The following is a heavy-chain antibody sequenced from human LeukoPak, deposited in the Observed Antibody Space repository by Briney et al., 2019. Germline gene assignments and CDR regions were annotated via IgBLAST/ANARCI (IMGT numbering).Heavy chain of an antibody. V-gene: IGHV4-59*01. CDR2: IYYSGST. CDR3: ARGRQWLVRGEDDY. CDR1: GGSFNGYY. Sequence: PSETLSLTCAVYGGSFNGYYWSWIRQPPGKGLEWIGYIYYSGSTNYNPSLKSRVTISVDTSKNQFSLKLSSVTAADTAVYYCARGRQWLVRGEDDYWGQGTLVTVSS. J-gene: IGHJ4*02. D-gene: IGHD6-19*01.